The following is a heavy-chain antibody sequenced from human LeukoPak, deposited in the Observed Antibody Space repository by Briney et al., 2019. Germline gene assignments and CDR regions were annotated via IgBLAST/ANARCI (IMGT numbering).Heavy chain of an antibody. D-gene: IGHD6-13*01. CDR3: ARYLFTAAAGRTFDY. CDR1: GFTFSSYS. Sequence: PGGSLRLSCAASGFTFSSYSMNWVRQAPGKGLEWVSSISSSSSYIYYADSVKGRFTISRDNAKNSLYLQMNSLRAEDTAVYYCARYLFTAAAGRTFDYWGRGTLVTVSS. V-gene: IGHV3-21*01. CDR2: ISSSSSYI. J-gene: IGHJ4*02.